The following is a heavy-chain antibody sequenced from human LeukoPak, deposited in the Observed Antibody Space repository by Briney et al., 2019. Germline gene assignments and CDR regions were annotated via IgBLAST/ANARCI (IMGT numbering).Heavy chain of an antibody. V-gene: IGHV3-33*01. CDR3: ARESGY. J-gene: IGHJ4*02. CDR1: GFTFSSYG. CDR2: IWYNGSNK. Sequence: GRSLRLSCAASGFTFSSYGMHWVRQAPGKGLEWVAVIWYNGSNKYYAGSVKGRFTISRDNSKNTLYLQMNSLRAEDTAVYYCARESGYWGQGTLVTVSS.